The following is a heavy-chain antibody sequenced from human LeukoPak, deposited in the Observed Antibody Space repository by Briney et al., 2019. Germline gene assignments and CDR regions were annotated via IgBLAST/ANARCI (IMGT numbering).Heavy chain of an antibody. V-gene: IGHV3-73*01. D-gene: IGHD2-2*01. CDR1: GFSFSGSA. Sequence: GGSLRLSCAASGFSFSGSAIHWVRQAPGKGLEWVGRIRGAGYSDAPAYVASVGGRFTIPRDDSKSTAYLQMNSLKAEDTAVYYCTVPASGGNWFDPWGPGTLVTVSS. CDR2: IRGAGYSDAP. CDR3: TVPASGGNWFDP. J-gene: IGHJ5*02.